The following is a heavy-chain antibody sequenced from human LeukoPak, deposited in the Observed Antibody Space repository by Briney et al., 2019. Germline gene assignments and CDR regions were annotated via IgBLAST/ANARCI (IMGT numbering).Heavy chain of an antibody. V-gene: IGHV4-39*01. CDR2: IYYSGST. D-gene: IGHD2-15*01. CDR1: GGSISSSSYY. J-gene: IGHJ5*02. Sequence: SETLSLTCTVSGGSISSSSYYWGWIRQPPGKGLEWIGSIYYSGSTYYNPSLKSRVTISVDTSKNQFSLKLSSVTAADTAMYFCVVVVVPGWFDPWGQGTLVTVSS. CDR3: VVVVVPGWFDP.